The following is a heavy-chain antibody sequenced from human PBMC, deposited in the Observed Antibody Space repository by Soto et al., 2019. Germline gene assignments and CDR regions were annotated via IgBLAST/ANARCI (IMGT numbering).Heavy chain of an antibody. V-gene: IGHV1-46*01. CDR1: GCTFTSYY. CDR2: INPSGGST. D-gene: IGHD4-4*01. CDR3: AGGNSRSY. J-gene: IGHJ4*02. Sequence: ASVKVSCKASGCTFTSYYMHWVRQAPGQGLEWMGIINPSGGSTNYAQKLQGRVAMTRDTSTSTVYMELNSLRSEDTAVYYCAGGNSRSYWGQGTLVTVSS.